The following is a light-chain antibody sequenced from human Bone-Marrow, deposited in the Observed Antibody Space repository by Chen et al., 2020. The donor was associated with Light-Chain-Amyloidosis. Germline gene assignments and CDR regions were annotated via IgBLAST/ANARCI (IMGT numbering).Light chain of an antibody. CDR2: GNN. V-gene: IGLV1-44*01. J-gene: IGLJ3*02. CDR3: AAWDDSLHLWV. CDR1: SSNIGSNA. Sequence: QSVLTQAPSASGTPGQGVTIFCSGSSSNIGSNAVSWYQHLPGTAPKFLIFGNNQRPSGVPDRFSVSKSGTSASLAISGLQSEDEADYYCAAWDDSLHLWVFGGGTKLTVL.